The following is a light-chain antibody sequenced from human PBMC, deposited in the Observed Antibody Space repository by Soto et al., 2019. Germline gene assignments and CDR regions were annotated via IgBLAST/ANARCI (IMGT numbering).Light chain of an antibody. CDR1: QSFSTSY. Sequence: EIVLTQSPGTLSLSPLERSTLSFISIQSFSTSYLAWYQQKPGQAPRLLIFAASSRASGIPDRFSGSGSGTDFTLTIDRLEPEDFAVYYCQQYGTSPLTFGGGTKVDIK. CDR2: AAS. J-gene: IGKJ4*01. CDR3: QQYGTSPLT. V-gene: IGKV3-20*01.